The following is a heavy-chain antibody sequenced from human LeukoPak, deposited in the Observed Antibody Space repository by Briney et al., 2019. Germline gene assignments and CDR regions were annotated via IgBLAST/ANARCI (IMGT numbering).Heavy chain of an antibody. CDR2: MYYSGRT. V-gene: IGHV4-59*01. J-gene: IGHJ3*02. CDR3: TRGRWLPNAFDI. D-gene: IGHD5-24*01. Sequence: SETLSLTCTVSGDSINSYYWNWIRQPPGKGLEWIGDMYYSGRTDNNPSLKSRGTISVDTSKHQFSMKLKSVTAAGTAVYFCTRGRWLPNAFDIWGQGRMVTVCS. CDR1: GDSINSYY.